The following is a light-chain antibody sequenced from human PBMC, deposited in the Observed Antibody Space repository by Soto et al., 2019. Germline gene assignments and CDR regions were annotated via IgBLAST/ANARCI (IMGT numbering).Light chain of an antibody. J-gene: IGLJ1*01. CDR3: AAWNDGLSGFV. Sequence: SALTHPPSTSRTPGQRVTISCTGSSYDIGSNAVYWYQQLPGTAPKLLIYRNNQRPSGVPDRFSGTKSGTSASLAISGLRSEDEADYYCAAWNDGLSGFVFGTGTKVTVL. CDR1: SYDIGSNA. V-gene: IGLV1-47*01. CDR2: RNN.